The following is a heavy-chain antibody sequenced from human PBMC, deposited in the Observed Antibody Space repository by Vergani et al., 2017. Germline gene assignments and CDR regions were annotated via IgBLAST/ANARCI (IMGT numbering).Heavy chain of an antibody. Sequence: QVQLVESGGGVVQPGRSLRLSCAASGFTFSSYGMHWVRQAPGKGLEWVAVIWYDGSNKYYADSVKGRFTISRDNSKNTLYLQMNSLRAEDTAVYYCARNRGDFWSGWNRNYYYYGMDVWGQGTTVTVSS. CDR2: IWYDGSNK. V-gene: IGHV3-33*01. CDR1: GFTFSSYG. D-gene: IGHD3-3*01. J-gene: IGHJ6*02. CDR3: ARNRGDFWSGWNRNYYYYGMDV.